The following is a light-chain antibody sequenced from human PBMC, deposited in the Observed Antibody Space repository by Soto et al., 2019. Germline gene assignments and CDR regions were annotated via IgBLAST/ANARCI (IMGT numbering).Light chain of an antibody. CDR1: QSVSSH. V-gene: IGKV3-11*01. J-gene: IGKJ5*01. Sequence: DIDLTQPPATLSVSTCDGATVSFRASQSVSSHLAWYQQKRGQAPRLLIYDASSRASGIPARFSGSGSGTDFTLTISDLEPEDFAVYYCQQGGNWTLRFGQGTRLEI. CDR3: QQGGNWTLR. CDR2: DAS.